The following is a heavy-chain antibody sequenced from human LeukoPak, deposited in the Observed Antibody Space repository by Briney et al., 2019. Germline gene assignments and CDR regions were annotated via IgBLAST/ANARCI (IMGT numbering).Heavy chain of an antibody. CDR1: GGSFSGYY. CDR2: INHSGST. CDR3: ARGPLGGYYGSGSYYNXXNXFDP. V-gene: IGHV4-34*01. Sequence: SETLSLTCAVYGGSFSGYYWSWIRQPPGKGLEWIGEINHSGSTNYNPSLKSRVTISVDTSKNQFSLKLSSVTAADTAVYYCARGPLGGYYGSGSYYNXXNXFDPWGQGTLVTVSS. D-gene: IGHD3-10*01. J-gene: IGHJ5*02.